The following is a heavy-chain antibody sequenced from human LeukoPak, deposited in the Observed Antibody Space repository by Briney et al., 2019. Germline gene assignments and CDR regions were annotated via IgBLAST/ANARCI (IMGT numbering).Heavy chain of an antibody. D-gene: IGHD2-15*01. CDR1: GGSISSSSYY. CDR2: IYYSGST. Sequence: SETLSLTCTVSGGSISSSSYYWGWIRQPPGKGLEWIGSIYYSGSTYYNPPLKSRVTISVDTSKNQFSLKLSSVTAADTAVYYCARHTPLFDYWGQGTLVTVSS. CDR3: ARHTPLFDY. J-gene: IGHJ4*02. V-gene: IGHV4-39*01.